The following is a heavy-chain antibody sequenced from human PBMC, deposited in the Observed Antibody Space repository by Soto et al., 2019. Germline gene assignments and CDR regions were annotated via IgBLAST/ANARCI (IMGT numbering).Heavy chain of an antibody. CDR3: ASSPAYGSSWYGIPPDLSHGMDV. D-gene: IGHD6-13*01. V-gene: IGHV1-46*01. CDR1: GYTFTSYY. Sequence: ASVKVSCKASGYTFTSYYIHWVRQAPGQGLEWMGIINPRGGITTYAQKFQGRLTMTGDTSTSTVCMELSSLTSEDTAMYHCASSPAYGSSWYGIPPDLSHGMDVWGQGTTVTVSS. CDR2: INPRGGIT. J-gene: IGHJ6*02.